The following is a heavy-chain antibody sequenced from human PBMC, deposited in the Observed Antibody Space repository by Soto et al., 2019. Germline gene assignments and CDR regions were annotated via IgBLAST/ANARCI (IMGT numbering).Heavy chain of an antibody. D-gene: IGHD3-10*01. CDR1: GAPIAVFY. CDR3: ARGGSEGGLEI. CDR2: LYYTGNT. Sequence: QLQESGQGVVKPSETLSLTCTVSGAPIAVFYWTWIRQAPGQGLEWIGYLYYTGNTNYSPSLTSRVAMSMDASKMPFYLTWPSAASADTAVYFCARGGSEGGLEIWGPGTRVT. J-gene: IGHJ6*02. V-gene: IGHV4-59*01.